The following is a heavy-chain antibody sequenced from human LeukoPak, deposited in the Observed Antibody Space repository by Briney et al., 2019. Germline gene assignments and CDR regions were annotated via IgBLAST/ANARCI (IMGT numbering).Heavy chain of an antibody. Sequence: GASVKVSCKASGGTFSSYAICWVRQAPGQGLEWMGGIIPIFGTANYAQKFQGRVTITADESTSTAYMELSSLRSEDTAVYYCAREGGEPTASVAFDIWGQGTMVTVSS. V-gene: IGHV1-69*13. D-gene: IGHD2-21*01. CDR1: GGTFSSYA. CDR3: AREGGEPTASVAFDI. J-gene: IGHJ3*02. CDR2: IIPIFGTA.